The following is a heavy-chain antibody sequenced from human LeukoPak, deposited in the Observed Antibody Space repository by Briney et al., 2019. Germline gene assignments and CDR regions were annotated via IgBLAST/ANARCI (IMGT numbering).Heavy chain of an antibody. J-gene: IGHJ4*02. CDR1: GGSINSSSYY. CDR2: IYYSGST. CDR3: AGRYYDFWSGSKEIFDY. V-gene: IGHV4-39*01. D-gene: IGHD3-3*01. Sequence: SETLSLTCTVSGGSINSSSYYWGWIRQPPGKGLEWIGSIYYSGSTYYNPSLKSRVTISVDTSKNQFSLKLSSVTAADTAVYYCAGRYYDFWSGSKEIFDYWGQGTLVTVSS.